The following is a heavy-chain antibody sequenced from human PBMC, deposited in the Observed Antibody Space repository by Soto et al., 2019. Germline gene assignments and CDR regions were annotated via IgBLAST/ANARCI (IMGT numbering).Heavy chain of an antibody. J-gene: IGHJ4*02. V-gene: IGHV3-23*01. CDR2: LYGSGRGI. CDR3: AKDAVFFDGVWLAHV. CDR1: GFTFSNYA. D-gene: IGHD3-9*01. Sequence: EVQLLESGGALVQPGGSLRLSCAASGFTFSNYAMIWIRQVPGKGLEWVPGLYGSGRGIHYADSVKGRFTISRDNSAYSVYLQMNNLRVEDAAVYYCAKDAVFFDGVWLAHVWGQGTVVTVSS.